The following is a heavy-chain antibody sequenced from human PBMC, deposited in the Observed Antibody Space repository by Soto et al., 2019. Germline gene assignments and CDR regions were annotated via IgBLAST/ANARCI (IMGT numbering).Heavy chain of an antibody. Sequence: ASVKVSCKASGYTFTSYGISWVRQAPGQGLEWMGWISAYNGNTNYAQKLQGRVTMTTDTSTSTAYMELRSLRSDDTAVYYCAAARSGYDKLSYWGQGTLVTVSS. V-gene: IGHV1-18*01. J-gene: IGHJ4*02. CDR3: AAARSGYDKLSY. CDR2: ISAYNGNT. D-gene: IGHD5-12*01. CDR1: GYTFTSYG.